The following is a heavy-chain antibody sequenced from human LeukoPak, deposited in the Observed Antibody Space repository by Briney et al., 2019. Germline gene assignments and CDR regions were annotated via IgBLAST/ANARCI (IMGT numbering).Heavy chain of an antibody. V-gene: IGHV3-48*01. Sequence: GGSLRLSCAASGFTFSSYSMNWVRQAPGKGLEWVSYISSSSSTIYYADSVKGRFTISRDNAKNSLYLQMNRLRAEDTAVYYCTRDWLDASLDYWGQGVLVTVSS. CDR2: ISSSSSTI. CDR1: GFTFSSYS. CDR3: TRDWLDASLDY. D-gene: IGHD6-19*01. J-gene: IGHJ4*02.